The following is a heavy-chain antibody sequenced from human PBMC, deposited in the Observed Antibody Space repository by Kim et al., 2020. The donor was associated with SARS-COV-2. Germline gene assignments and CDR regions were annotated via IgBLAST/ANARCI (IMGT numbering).Heavy chain of an antibody. CDR3: AKGMRSSSWSEDFDY. D-gene: IGHD6-13*01. Sequence: GGSLRLSCAASGFTFSSYAMSWVRQAPGKGLEWVSAISGSGGSTYYADSVKGRFTISRDNSKNTLYLQMNSLRAEDTAVYYCAKGMRSSSWSEDFDYWGQGTLVTVSS. J-gene: IGHJ4*02. CDR1: GFTFSSYA. CDR2: ISGSGGST. V-gene: IGHV3-23*01.